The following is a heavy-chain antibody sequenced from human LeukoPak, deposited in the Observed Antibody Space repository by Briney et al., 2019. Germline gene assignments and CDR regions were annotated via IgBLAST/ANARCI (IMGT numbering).Heavy chain of an antibody. V-gene: IGHV4-61*02. D-gene: IGHD6-19*01. CDR3: ARAERHSSGWYWDYFDY. Sequence: PSETLSLTCTVSGGSISSSSYYWGWIRQPPGKGLEWIGRIYTSGSTNYNPSLKSRVTISVDTSKNQFSLKLSSVTAADTAVYYCARAERHSSGWYWDYFDYWGQGTLVTVSS. CDR1: GGSISSSSYY. CDR2: IYTSGST. J-gene: IGHJ4*02.